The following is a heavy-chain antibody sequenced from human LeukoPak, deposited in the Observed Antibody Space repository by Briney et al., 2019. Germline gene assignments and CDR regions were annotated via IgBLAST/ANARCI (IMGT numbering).Heavy chain of an antibody. CDR2: IWYDGSNK. CDR1: GFTFSSYG. Sequence: GGSLRLSCAASGFTFSSYGMHWVRQAPGEGLEWVAVIWYDGSNKYYADSVKGRFTISRDNSKNTLYLQMNSLRAEDTAVYYCARERTGGSSWYNDAFDIWGQGTMVTVSS. D-gene: IGHD6-13*01. J-gene: IGHJ3*02. V-gene: IGHV3-33*01. CDR3: ARERTGGSSWYNDAFDI.